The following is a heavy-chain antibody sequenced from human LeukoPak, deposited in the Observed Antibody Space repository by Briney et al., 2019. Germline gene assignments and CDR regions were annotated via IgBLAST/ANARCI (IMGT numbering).Heavy chain of an antibody. CDR2: IWYDGSNK. J-gene: IGHJ3*02. CDR1: GFTFSSYG. CDR3: ARIRITMVRGAAGAFDI. D-gene: IGHD3-10*01. V-gene: IGHV3-33*01. Sequence: GSLRLSCAASGFTFSSYGMHWVRQAPGKGLEWVAVIWYDGSNKYYADSVKGRFTISRDNSKNTLYLQMNSLRAEDTALYHCARIRITMVRGAAGAFDIWGQGTMVTVSS.